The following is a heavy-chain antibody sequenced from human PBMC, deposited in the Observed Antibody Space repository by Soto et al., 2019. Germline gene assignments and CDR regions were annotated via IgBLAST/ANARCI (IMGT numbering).Heavy chain of an antibody. V-gene: IGHV1-18*01. J-gene: IGHJ1*01. CDR3: ARVVLGYCSSTSCYAREYFQH. D-gene: IGHD2-2*01. Sequence: QVQLVKSGAEVKKPGASVKVSCKASGYTFTNYGISWVRQAPGQGLEWMGWISAYNGNTNYAQKLQGRVTMTTDTSTSTAYMELRSLRSDDTAVYYCARVVLGYCSSTSCYAREYFQHWGQGTLVTVSS. CDR2: ISAYNGNT. CDR1: GYTFTNYG.